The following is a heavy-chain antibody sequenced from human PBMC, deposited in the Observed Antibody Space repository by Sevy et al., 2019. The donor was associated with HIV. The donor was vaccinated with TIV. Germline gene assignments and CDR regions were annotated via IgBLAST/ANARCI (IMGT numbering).Heavy chain of an antibody. J-gene: IGHJ3*02. D-gene: IGHD2-2*01. CDR2: IRYDGSNK. Sequence: GGSLRLSCAASGFTFSSYGMHWVRQAPGKGLEWVSFIRYDGSNKYYADSVKGRFTISRDNSKNTLYMQMNSLRAEDTAVYYCAKLVVSVPNFVVVRAAHLDAFDIWGQGTMVTVSS. V-gene: IGHV3-30*02. CDR1: GFTFSSYG. CDR3: AKLVVSVPNFVVVRAAHLDAFDI.